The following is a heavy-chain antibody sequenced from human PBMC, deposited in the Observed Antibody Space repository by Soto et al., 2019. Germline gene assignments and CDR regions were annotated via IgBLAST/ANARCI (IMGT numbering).Heavy chain of an antibody. D-gene: IGHD2-8*02. Sequence: QVQLQQWGAGLLKPSETLSLTCAVYGGSFSGYYWTWIRQPPGTGLEWIGKINHSGSTNYNPSLKSRLTISVDSSRTQFALKMRSVTAADAAVYYCARDKITGLFDYWGHGTRVTVSS. CDR2: INHSGST. V-gene: IGHV4-34*01. CDR1: GGSFSGYY. J-gene: IGHJ4*01. CDR3: ARDKITGLFDY.